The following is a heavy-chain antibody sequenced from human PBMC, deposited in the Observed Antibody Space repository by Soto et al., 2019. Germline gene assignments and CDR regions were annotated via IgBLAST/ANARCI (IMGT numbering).Heavy chain of an antibody. CDR2: ISSSSSTI. D-gene: IGHD3-22*01. J-gene: IGHJ4*02. CDR1: GFMFSSFS. V-gene: IGHV3-48*01. CDR3: ARRRYYYDSSEVVYFDY. Sequence: GGSLRLSCAGSGFMFSSFSMNWVRQAPGKGLEWVSYISSSSSTIYYADSVKGRFTISRDNAKNSLYLQMNSLRAEDTAVYYCARRRYYYDSSEVVYFDYWGQGTLVTVSS.